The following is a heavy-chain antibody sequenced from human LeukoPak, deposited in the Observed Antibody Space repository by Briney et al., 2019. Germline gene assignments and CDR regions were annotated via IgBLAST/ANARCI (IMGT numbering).Heavy chain of an antibody. CDR2: IYYSGST. V-gene: IGHV4-59*11. D-gene: IGHD1-14*01. Sequence: PSETLSLTCTVSGGSISSHYWSWIRQPPGKGLEWIGYIYYSGSTNYNPSLKSRVTISVDTSKNQFSLKLSSVTAADTAVYYCARESFNPGQTGFDPWGQGTLVTVSS. J-gene: IGHJ5*02. CDR1: GGSISSHY. CDR3: ARESFNPGQTGFDP.